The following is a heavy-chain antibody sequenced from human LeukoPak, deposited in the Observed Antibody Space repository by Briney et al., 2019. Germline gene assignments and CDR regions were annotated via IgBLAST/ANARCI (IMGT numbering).Heavy chain of an antibody. J-gene: IGHJ4*02. D-gene: IGHD3/OR15-3a*01. CDR3: TSRTGYWALDHFSK. V-gene: IGHV3-73*01. CDR1: GFTFSGSA. CDR2: IRSKANSYAT. Sequence: QPGGSLRLSCAASGFTFSGSAMHWVRQASGKGLEWVGRIRSKANSYATAYAASVKGRFTISRDDSKNTAYLQMNSLKTEDTAVYYCTSRTGYWALDHFSKWGQGTLVTVSS.